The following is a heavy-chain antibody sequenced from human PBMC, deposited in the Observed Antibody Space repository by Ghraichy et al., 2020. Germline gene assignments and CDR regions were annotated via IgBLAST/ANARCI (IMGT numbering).Heavy chain of an antibody. CDR2: ISSSSSDM. CDR3: VRVDRSGWSWTEYFYP. D-gene: IGHD6-13*01. V-gene: IGHV3-21*01. CDR1: GFTFSSYA. Sequence: GGSLRLSCAASGFTFSSYAMTWLRLAPGRGLEWVASISSSSSDMTYAESVKGRFTISRDNAQNSLFLQMNTLTVEDTAVYYCVRVDRSGWSWTEYFYPWGRGTLVTVSS. J-gene: IGHJ1*01.